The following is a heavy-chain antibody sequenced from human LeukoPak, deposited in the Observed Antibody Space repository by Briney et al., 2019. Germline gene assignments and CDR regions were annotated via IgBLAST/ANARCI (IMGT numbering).Heavy chain of an antibody. CDR1: GFMFSSQA. J-gene: IGHJ4*02. CDR2: ISGRGIKT. V-gene: IGHV3-23*01. CDR3: AKEFKNYNILFLDY. D-gene: IGHD3-9*01. Sequence: GGSLRLSCAASGFMFSSQAMSWVRQAPGKGLEWVSSISGRGIKTDYADSVKGRFTISRDNSKNTVYLEIKSLRVEETAVYYCAKEFKNYNILFLDYWGQGLRVTVSS.